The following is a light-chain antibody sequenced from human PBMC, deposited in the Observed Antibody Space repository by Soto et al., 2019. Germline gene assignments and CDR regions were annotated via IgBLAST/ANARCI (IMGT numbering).Light chain of an antibody. V-gene: IGKV1-5*01. CDR3: QQLQRTPFT. CDR1: QSISSW. Sequence: DIQMTQSPSTLSASVGDRVTITCRASQSISSWLAWYQQKPGKAPKLLIYDASSLESGVPSRFSGSGSGTEFTLTISSLQPEDFATYHCQQLQRTPFTFGPGTTVDV. CDR2: DAS. J-gene: IGKJ3*01.